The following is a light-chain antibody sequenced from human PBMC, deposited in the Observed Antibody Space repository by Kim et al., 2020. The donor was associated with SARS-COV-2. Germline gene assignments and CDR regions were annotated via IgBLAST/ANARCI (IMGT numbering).Light chain of an antibody. CDR2: KAS. CDR3: QQCDTYPYT. CDR1: QSTSGC. J-gene: IGKJ2*01. Sequence: DIQLTQSPSSLSASVGDTVTITCRASQSTSGCLAWYQLQSGKAPKVLISKASILETGVPSRFSGSGSGTEFTLTISSLQPDDFATYYCQQCDTYPYTFGQGTNLEIK. V-gene: IGKV1-5*03.